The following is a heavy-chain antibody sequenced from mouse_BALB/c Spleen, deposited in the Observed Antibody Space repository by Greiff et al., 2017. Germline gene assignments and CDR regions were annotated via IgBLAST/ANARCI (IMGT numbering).Heavy chain of an antibody. CDR3: TRGDYDDFAY. J-gene: IGHJ3*01. Sequence: QVQLQQPGAELVRPGASVKLSCKASGYTFTSYWINWVKQRPGQGLEWIGNIYPSDSYTNYNQKFKDKATLTVDKSSSTAYMQLSSPTSEDSAVYYCTRGDYDDFAYWGQGTLVTVSA. CDR1: GYTFTSYW. CDR2: IYPSDSYT. D-gene: IGHD2-4*01. V-gene: IGHV1-69*02.